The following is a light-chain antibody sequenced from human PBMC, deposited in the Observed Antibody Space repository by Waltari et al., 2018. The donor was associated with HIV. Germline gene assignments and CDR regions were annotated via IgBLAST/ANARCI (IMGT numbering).Light chain of an antibody. Sequence: DIQMTQSPSTLSASVGDRVTITCRASQSISNWLAWYQQKPGKAPKLLIYKASSLESGVPSRFSGSGSGTDFTLTISSLQPEDFATYYCQQSYSMYTFGQGTKLEIK. CDR1: QSISNW. CDR2: KAS. V-gene: IGKV1-5*03. CDR3: QQSYSMYT. J-gene: IGKJ2*01.